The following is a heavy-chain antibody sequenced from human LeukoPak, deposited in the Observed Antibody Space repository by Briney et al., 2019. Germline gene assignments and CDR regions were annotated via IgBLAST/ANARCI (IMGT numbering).Heavy chain of an antibody. Sequence: SETLSLTCTVSGGSISSYYWSWIRQPPGKGLEWIGYIYYSGTTTYNPSLKSRVTISLDTSKSQFSLKLSSVTTADTAVYYCARGRPFFDYWGQGTLVTVSS. CDR1: GGSISSYY. CDR2: IYYSGTT. V-gene: IGHV4-59*01. J-gene: IGHJ4*02. CDR3: ARGRPFFDY.